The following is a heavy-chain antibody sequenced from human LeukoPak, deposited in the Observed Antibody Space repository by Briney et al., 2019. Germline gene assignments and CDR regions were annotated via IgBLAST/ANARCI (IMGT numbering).Heavy chain of an antibody. J-gene: IGHJ4*02. CDR3: ARAPYDYVWGSYRLFFDY. CDR1: GYTFTGYY. CDR2: INPNSGGT. V-gene: IGHV1-2*02. D-gene: IGHD3-16*02. Sequence: GASVKVSCKASGYTFTGYYMHWVRQAPGQGLEWMGWINPNSGGTNYAQKFQGRVTMTRDTSISTAYMELSRLRSDDTAVYYCARAPYDYVWGSYRLFFDYWGQGTLVTVSS.